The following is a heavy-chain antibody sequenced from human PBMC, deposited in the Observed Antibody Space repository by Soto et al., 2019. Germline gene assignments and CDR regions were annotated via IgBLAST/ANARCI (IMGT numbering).Heavy chain of an antibody. CDR1: GYSFTNYW. J-gene: IGHJ4*02. CDR3: ARRAYHFDGNSFGY. Sequence: GESLKISCKASGYSFTNYWIGWVRQMSGKGLEWMGVIYPVDSNTKFSPSFQGQVTMSVDNSISTAYLHWISLKASDTAIYYCARRAYHFDGNSFGYWGQGTQVTVSS. D-gene: IGHD3-9*01. CDR2: IYPVDSNT. V-gene: IGHV5-51*01.